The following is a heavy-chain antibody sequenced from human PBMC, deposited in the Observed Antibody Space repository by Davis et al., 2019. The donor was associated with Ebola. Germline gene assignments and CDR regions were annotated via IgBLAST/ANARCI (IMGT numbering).Heavy chain of an antibody. Sequence: SETLSLTCAVYGGSFSGYYWSWIRQPPGKGLEWIGEINHSGSTNYNPSLKSRVTISVDTSKNQFSLKLSSVTAADTAVYYCAGDSSGWSGMDVWGQGTTVTVSS. CDR3: AGDSSGWSGMDV. V-gene: IGHV4-34*01. CDR1: GGSFSGYY. J-gene: IGHJ6*02. CDR2: INHSGST. D-gene: IGHD6-19*01.